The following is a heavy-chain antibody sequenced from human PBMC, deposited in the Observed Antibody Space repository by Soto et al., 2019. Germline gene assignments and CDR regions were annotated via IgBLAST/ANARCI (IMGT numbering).Heavy chain of an antibody. D-gene: IGHD2-15*01. J-gene: IGHJ3*02. CDR1: GGSMSSSNYY. CDR2: IYYSGST. CDR3: ARRIGGAFDI. Sequence: QLQLQESGPGLVKPSETLSLTCTVSGGSMSSSNYYWGWIRQPPGKGLEWIGSIYYSGSTYYNPSLNSRVTISVDTSKSQFSLKLSSVTAADTAVYYCARRIGGAFDIWGQGTMVTVSS. V-gene: IGHV4-39*01.